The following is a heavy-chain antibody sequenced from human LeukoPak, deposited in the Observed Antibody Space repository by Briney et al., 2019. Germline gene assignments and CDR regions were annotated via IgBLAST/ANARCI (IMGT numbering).Heavy chain of an antibody. CDR2: IYTSGTT. Sequence: SETLSLTCTVSGGSISTYSWNWIRQPPGKGLEWIGRIYTSGTTNYNPSLGSRVTISVDTSINQLSLKLSSVTAADTAVYYCARRVQEAKSYGSSNWAGPWGQGILVTVSS. CDR3: ARRVQEAKSYGSSNWAGP. V-gene: IGHV4-4*09. J-gene: IGHJ5*02. D-gene: IGHD3-16*01. CDR1: GGSISTYS.